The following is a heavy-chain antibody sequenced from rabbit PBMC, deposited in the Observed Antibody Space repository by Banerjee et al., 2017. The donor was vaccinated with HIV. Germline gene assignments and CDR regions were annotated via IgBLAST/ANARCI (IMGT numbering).Heavy chain of an antibody. CDR1: SFSFSNIYV. V-gene: IGHV1S43*01. J-gene: IGHJ4*01. Sequence: QQLLEESGGGLVKPEGSLTVTCTASSFSFSNIYVICCFRQAPGKELECIGYLNTGSGTTDYANWVHGRFTISRSTSLNTVTLQMTYLTGADTATYLCARDLTGVIGWNLTEWGTGSLDAVS. D-gene: IGHD1-1*01. CDR2: LNTGSGTT. CDR3: ARDLTGVIGWNLTE.